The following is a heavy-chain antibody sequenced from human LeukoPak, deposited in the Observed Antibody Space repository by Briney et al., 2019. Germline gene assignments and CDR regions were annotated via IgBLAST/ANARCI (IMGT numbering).Heavy chain of an antibody. CDR3: AKDRSSGWTNWFDL. J-gene: IGHJ5*02. V-gene: IGHV3-23*01. CDR2: ISSGAST. Sequence: PGGSLRLPCAASGFTFSNYAMSWVRQAPEKGLEWVSAISSGASTYYADSVKGRFTISRDNSKDTLYLQMNSLRAEDTAVYYCAKDRSSGWTNWFDLWGQGTLVTVSS. CDR1: GFTFSNYA. D-gene: IGHD6-19*01.